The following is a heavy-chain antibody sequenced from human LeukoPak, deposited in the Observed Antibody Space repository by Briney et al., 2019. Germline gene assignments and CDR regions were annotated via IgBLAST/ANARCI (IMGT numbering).Heavy chain of an antibody. V-gene: IGHV3-74*01. CDR2: INSDGSST. D-gene: IGHD3-10*01. Sequence: GGSLRLSCAASGFTFTSYWMHWVRQAPGKGLVWVSRINSDGSSTSYADSVKGRFTISRDNAKNTVYLQMNSLRADDTAVYYCARDSSMLRGPLVIYYFDFWGQGTLVTVSS. CDR3: ARDSSMLRGPLVIYYFDF. CDR1: GFTFTSYW. J-gene: IGHJ4*02.